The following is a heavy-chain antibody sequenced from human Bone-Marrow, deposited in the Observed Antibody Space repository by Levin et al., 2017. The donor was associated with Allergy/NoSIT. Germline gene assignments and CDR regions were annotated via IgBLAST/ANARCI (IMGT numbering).Heavy chain of an antibody. V-gene: IGHV3-30*04. J-gene: IGHJ3*02. CDR2: ISYDGSNK. CDR3: ARYQETEEAFDI. D-gene: IGHD2-2*01. Sequence: GGSLRLSCAASGFTFSSYAMHWVRQAPGKGLEWVAVISYDGSNKYYADSVKGRFTISRDNSKNTLYLQMNSLRAEDTAVYYCARYQETEEAFDIWGQGTMVTVSS. CDR1: GFTFSSYA.